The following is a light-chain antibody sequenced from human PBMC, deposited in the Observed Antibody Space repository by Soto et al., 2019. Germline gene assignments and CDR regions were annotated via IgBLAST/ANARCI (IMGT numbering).Light chain of an antibody. Sequence: DIQLTQSPSFLSASVGDRVTITCRASQGISSYLAWYQQKPGKAPKLLIYAASTLQSGVPSRFSGSGSGTEFTLTINSLQPEDFATYYCQQLNSFSFGPGTKVDVK. J-gene: IGKJ3*01. CDR3: QQLNSFS. V-gene: IGKV1-9*01. CDR2: AAS. CDR1: QGISSY.